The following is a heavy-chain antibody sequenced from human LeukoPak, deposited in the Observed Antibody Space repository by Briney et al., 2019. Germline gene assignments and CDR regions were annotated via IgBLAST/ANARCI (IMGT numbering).Heavy chain of an antibody. CDR1: GFTFSSYW. V-gene: IGHV3-7*01. Sequence: SGGSLRLSCAASGFTFSSYWMSWVRQAPGKGLEWVANIKQDGSEKYYVDSVKGRFTISRDNAKNSLYLQMNSLRAEDTAVYYCARDRGYDYVWGSLYAASFDYWGQGTLVTVSS. CDR3: ARDRGYDYVWGSLYAASFDY. J-gene: IGHJ4*02. D-gene: IGHD3-16*01. CDR2: IKQDGSEK.